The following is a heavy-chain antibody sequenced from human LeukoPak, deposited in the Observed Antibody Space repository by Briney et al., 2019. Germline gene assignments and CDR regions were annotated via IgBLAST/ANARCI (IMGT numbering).Heavy chain of an antibody. D-gene: IGHD6-25*01. V-gene: IGHV4-30-2*01. CDR2: IYHRGST. CDR1: GGSISSGGYS. J-gene: IGHJ6*04. CDR3: ARAKYSSGSRLYYYYGMDV. Sequence: SQTLSLTCAVSGGSISSGGYSWSWIRQPPGKGLEWIGYIYHRGSTYYNPSLKSRVTISVDRSKNQFSLKLSSVTAADTAVYYCARAKYSSGSRLYYYYGMDVWGKGTTVTVSS.